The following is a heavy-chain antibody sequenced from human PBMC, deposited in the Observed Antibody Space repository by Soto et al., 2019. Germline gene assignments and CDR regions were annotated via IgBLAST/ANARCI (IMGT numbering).Heavy chain of an antibody. V-gene: IGHV4-39*01. J-gene: IGHJ4*02. Sequence: ETLSLTCAVSGGSVSGSYYYWAWLRQSPGKGPEWIGSVFHTGFTSYNPSLESRVSVSVDTSKSQFSLKLSAVTASDTAVYYCATSQKGYNWNYFDHWGQGALVTVSS. D-gene: IGHD1-1*01. CDR3: ATSQKGYNWNYFDH. CDR2: VFHTGFT. CDR1: GGSVSGSYYY.